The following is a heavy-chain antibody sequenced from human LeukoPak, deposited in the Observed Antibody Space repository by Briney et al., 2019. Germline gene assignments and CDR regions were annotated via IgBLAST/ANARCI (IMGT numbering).Heavy chain of an antibody. Sequence: SETLSLTCTVSGGSISNYYWSWIRQPPGKGLEWIGYIYYSGSTNYNPSLKSRVTISADTSKNQFSLKLSSVTAADTAVYYCARTYYDILTGLRRNYYYMDVWGKGTTVTVSS. D-gene: IGHD3-9*01. CDR2: IYYSGST. J-gene: IGHJ6*03. CDR3: ARTYYDILTGLRRNYYYMDV. CDR1: GGSISNYY. V-gene: IGHV4-59*01.